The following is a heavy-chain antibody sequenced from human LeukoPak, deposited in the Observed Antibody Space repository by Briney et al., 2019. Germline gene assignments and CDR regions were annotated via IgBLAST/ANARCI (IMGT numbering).Heavy chain of an antibody. D-gene: IGHD4-17*01. Sequence: SETLSLTCTVSGGSISSYYWSWIRQPPGKGLEWIGEINHSGSTNYNPSLKSRVTISVDTSKNQFSLKLSSVTAADTAVYYCARTTVTSGNWFDPWGQGTLVTVSS. CDR3: ARTTVTSGNWFDP. V-gene: IGHV4-34*01. CDR1: GGSISSYY. J-gene: IGHJ5*02. CDR2: INHSGST.